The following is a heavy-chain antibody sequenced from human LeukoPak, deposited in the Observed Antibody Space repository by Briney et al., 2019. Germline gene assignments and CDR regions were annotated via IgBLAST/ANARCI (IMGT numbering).Heavy chain of an antibody. CDR1: EFTFSKYT. CDR2: ISSSSSNI. J-gene: IGHJ6*02. V-gene: IGHV3-21*01. Sequence: GGSLRLFCADSEFTFSKYTMNWVRQAPGEGLEWISSISSSSSNIYYADSVKGRFTISRDNAKNSLYLQMNSLRVEDTAVYYCARDLLAVTPKYYGMDVWGQGSTVTVSS. CDR3: ARDLLAVTPKYYGMDV. D-gene: IGHD2-21*02.